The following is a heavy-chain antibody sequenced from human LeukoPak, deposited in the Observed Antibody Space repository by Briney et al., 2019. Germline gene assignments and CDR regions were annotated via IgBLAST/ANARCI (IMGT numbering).Heavy chain of an antibody. CDR2: IYTSGST. J-gene: IGHJ4*02. CDR3: ARDRDSVVPAATLDY. V-gene: IGHV4-4*07. D-gene: IGHD2-2*01. CDR1: GGSISSDY. Sequence: PSKTLSLTCTVSGGSISSDYWSWIRQPAGKGLEWIGRIYTSGSTNYNPSLKSRVTMSVDTSKNQFSLKLSSVTAADTAVYYCARDRDSVVPAATLDYWGQGTLVTVSS.